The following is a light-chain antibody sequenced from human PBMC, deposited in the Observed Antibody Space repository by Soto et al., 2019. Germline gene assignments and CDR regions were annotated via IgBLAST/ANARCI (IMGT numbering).Light chain of an antibody. Sequence: DIQMAQTPSTLSASVGDRVTITCRASQSINSWLAWYQQKPGKAPKLLIYDVSSLESGVPSRFSGSGSGTEFTLTISSLQPDDFATYYCQQYNSSPWTFGQGTNVEIK. CDR2: DVS. V-gene: IGKV1-5*01. J-gene: IGKJ1*01. CDR1: QSINSW. CDR3: QQYNSSPWT.